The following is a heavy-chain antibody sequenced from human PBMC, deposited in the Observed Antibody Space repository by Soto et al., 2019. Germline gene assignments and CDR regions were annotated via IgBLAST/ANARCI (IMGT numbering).Heavy chain of an antibody. V-gene: IGHV4-31*03. CDR2: IYYSGST. CDR3: ARDRNDYDFWSGYIDY. Sequence: SETLSLTCTVSGGSISSGGYYWSWIRQHPGKGLEWIGYIYYSGSTYYNPSLKSRVTISVDTSKNQFSLKLSSVTAADTAVYYCARDRNDYDFWSGYIDYWGQGTLVTVSS. D-gene: IGHD3-3*01. J-gene: IGHJ4*02. CDR1: GGSISSGGYY.